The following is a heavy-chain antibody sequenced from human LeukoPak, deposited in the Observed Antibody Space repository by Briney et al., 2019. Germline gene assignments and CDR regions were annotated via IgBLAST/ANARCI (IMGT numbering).Heavy chain of an antibody. CDR1: GFTFSRYG. D-gene: IGHD4-17*01. Sequence: GGSLRLSCGASGFTFSRYGMHWVRQAPGKGLEWVAIIWYDGSNKYYADSVKGRFTISRVNSKNTLYLQMNSLRAEGTAVYYCARDSSTTVTGAFDIWGQGTMVTVSS. CDR3: ARDSSTTVTGAFDI. V-gene: IGHV3-33*01. J-gene: IGHJ3*02. CDR2: IWYDGSNK.